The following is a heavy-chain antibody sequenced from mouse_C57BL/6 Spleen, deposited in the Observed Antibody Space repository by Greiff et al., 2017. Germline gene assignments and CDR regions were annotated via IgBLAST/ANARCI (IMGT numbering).Heavy chain of an antibody. CDR1: GFNIKDDY. CDR3: TGSNYVDAMDY. J-gene: IGHJ4*01. V-gene: IGHV14-4*01. D-gene: IGHD2-5*01. CDR2: IYPEDGAT. Sequence: VQLKQSGAELVRPGASVKLSCTASGFNIKDDYMHWVKQRPEQGLEWIGWIYPEDGATYYASQFPGTATITADTSTNTAYLKLSSLTSEDTAGDYCTGSNYVDAMDYWGKGTSVTVSS.